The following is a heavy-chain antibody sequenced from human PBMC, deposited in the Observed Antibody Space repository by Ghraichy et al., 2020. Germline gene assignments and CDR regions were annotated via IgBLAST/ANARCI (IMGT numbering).Heavy chain of an antibody. CDR1: GFTFSSYW. J-gene: IGHJ4*02. CDR3: ARATRALYSSSWYYFDY. Sequence: GGSLRLSCAASGFTFSSYWMSWVRQSPGKGLEWVANIKQDGSEKYYVDSVKGRFTISRDNAKNSLYLQMNSLRAEDTAVYYCARATRALYSSSWYYFDYWGQGTLVTVSS. CDR2: IKQDGSEK. V-gene: IGHV3-7*03. D-gene: IGHD6-13*01.